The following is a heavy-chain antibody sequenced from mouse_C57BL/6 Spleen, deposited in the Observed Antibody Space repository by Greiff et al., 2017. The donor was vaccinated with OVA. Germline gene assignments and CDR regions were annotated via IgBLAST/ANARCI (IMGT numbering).Heavy chain of an antibody. Sequence: QVQLQQSGPELVKPGASVKISCKASGYAFSSSWMNWVKQRPGKGLEWIGRIYPGDGDTNYNGKFKGKATLTADKSSSTAYMQLSSLTSEDSAVYFCARERIYYGNPDYWGQGTTLTVSS. J-gene: IGHJ2*01. D-gene: IGHD2-1*01. CDR1: GYAFSSSW. CDR2: IYPGDGDT. V-gene: IGHV1-82*01. CDR3: ARERIYYGNPDY.